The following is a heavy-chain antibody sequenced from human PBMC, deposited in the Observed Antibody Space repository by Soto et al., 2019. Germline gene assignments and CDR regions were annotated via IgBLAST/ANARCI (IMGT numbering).Heavy chain of an antibody. CDR1: GCIFSSYS. V-gene: IGHV3-21*04. CDR2: ISSSSSYI. CDR3: PIYLGTGTTLYY. J-gene: IGHJ4*02. Sequence: EVQLVESGGGLVKPGGSLRLSCAASGCIFSSYSMNWVRQAPGKGLEWVSSISSSSSYIYYADSVKGRFTISRDNAKNSLYLDMNSLRAEDTAVYYCPIYLGTGTTLYYWGQGTLVTVSS. D-gene: IGHD1-1*01.